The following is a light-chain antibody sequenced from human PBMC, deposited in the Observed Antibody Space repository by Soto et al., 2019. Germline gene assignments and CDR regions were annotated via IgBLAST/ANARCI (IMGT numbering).Light chain of an antibody. CDR1: SSNIGAGYG. Sequence: QSVLAQPPSVSGAPGQRVTISCTGSSSNIGAGYGVHWYQQLPGTAPKLLIYGNSNRPSGVPDRFSGSKSGTSASLAITGLQAEDEADYHCQSYDSSLSGWVFGGGTKLNVL. CDR3: QSYDSSLSGWV. V-gene: IGLV1-40*01. CDR2: GNS. J-gene: IGLJ3*02.